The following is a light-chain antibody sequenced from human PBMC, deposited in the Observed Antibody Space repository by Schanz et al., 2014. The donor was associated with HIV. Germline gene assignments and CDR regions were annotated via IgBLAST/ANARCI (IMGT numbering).Light chain of an antibody. CDR3: QSYDTSLRGSI. Sequence: QSVLTQPASVSGSPGQSITISCTGSSSDVGSYNLVSWYQQYPGKAPKLIIYEVTERPSGVPDRFSGSKSGTSASLTITGLQAEDEADFYCQSYDTSLRGSIFGGGTKVTVL. CDR1: SSDVGSYNL. V-gene: IGLV2-14*02. J-gene: IGLJ2*01. CDR2: EVT.